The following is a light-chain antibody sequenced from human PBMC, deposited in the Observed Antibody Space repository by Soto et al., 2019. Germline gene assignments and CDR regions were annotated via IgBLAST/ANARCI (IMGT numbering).Light chain of an antibody. V-gene: IGKV3-20*01. J-gene: IGKJ1*01. CDR2: GES. CDR1: QSVKSSY. Sequence: EIVLTQSPCTLSLSPGERSTLHFRASQSVKSSYLAWYQQKPGQAPRILIYGESNRATGIPDRFSGSGSGTDFTLTISRLEPEDFAVYYCQQYGSSGTFGQGSKVDIK. CDR3: QQYGSSGT.